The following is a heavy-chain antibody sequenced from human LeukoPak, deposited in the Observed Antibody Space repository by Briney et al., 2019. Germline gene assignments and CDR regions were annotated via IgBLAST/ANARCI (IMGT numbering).Heavy chain of an antibody. J-gene: IGHJ5*02. Sequence: SETLSLTCTVSGGSISSYYWSWIRQPPGKGLEWIGYIYYSGSTNYNPSLKSRVTISVDTSKNQFSLKLSSVTAADTAVYYCARGGGWFDPWGQGTLVTVSS. CDR1: GGSISSYY. CDR3: ARGGGWFDP. V-gene: IGHV4-59*12. CDR2: IYYSGST. D-gene: IGHD6-25*01.